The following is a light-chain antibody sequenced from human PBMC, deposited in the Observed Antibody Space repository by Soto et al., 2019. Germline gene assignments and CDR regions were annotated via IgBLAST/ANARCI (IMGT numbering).Light chain of an antibody. CDR1: QSVSSSY. CDR3: HLYDTSPPVT. V-gene: IGKV3-20*01. Sequence: ENVLTQSPGTLSLSPGERATLSCRASQSVSSSYLAWYQQKPGQAPRLLIYGASSHATGIPDRFSGSGSGTDFTLTISRLEPEDFAMYYCHLYDTSPPVTFGQGTRLEIK. J-gene: IGKJ5*01. CDR2: GAS.